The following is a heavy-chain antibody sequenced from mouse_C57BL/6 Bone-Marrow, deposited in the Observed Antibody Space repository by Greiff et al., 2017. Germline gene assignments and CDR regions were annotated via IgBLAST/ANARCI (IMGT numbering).Heavy chain of an antibody. CDR2: IDPNSGCT. CDR1: GFTFTSYW. J-gene: IGHJ2*01. V-gene: IGHV1-72*01. CDR3: ERREGLEY. Sequence: QVQLLQPGAEFVKPGASVKLSCKASGFTFTSYWMYWVNQSPGRGLEWIARIDPNSGCTKYNEKFKSKTTLSGDKPSSTVYMQLSSLTSEDSGVYWCERREGLEYWGQGTTLTVSS.